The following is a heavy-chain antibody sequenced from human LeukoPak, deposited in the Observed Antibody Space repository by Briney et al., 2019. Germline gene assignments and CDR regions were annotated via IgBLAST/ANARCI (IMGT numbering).Heavy chain of an antibody. V-gene: IGHV1-2*02. D-gene: IGHD3-3*01. CDR3: ARNFWSGYYFYTFDY. J-gene: IGHJ4*02. CDR1: GYTFTGYY. CDR2: INPNSGGT. Sequence: GASVKVSCKASGYTFTGYYMHWVRQAPGQGLEWMGWINPNSGGTNYAQKFRGRVTMTRDTSISTAYMELSRLRSDDTAVYYCARNFWSGYYFYTFDYWGQGTLVTVSS.